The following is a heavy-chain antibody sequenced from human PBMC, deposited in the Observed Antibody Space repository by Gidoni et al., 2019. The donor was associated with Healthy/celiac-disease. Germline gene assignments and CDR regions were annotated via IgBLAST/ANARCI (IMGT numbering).Heavy chain of an antibody. D-gene: IGHD3-22*01. V-gene: IGHV3-30-3*01. CDR1: GFTFSSYA. Sequence: QVQLVASGGGVVQPGRSLRLSCAASGFTFSSYAMHWVRQAPGKGLGWVAVISYDGSNKYYADSVKGRFTISRDNSKNTLYLQMNSLRAEDTAVYYCARAIVVVTHFDIWGQGTMVTVSS. CDR3: ARAIVVVTHFDI. J-gene: IGHJ3*02. CDR2: ISYDGSNK.